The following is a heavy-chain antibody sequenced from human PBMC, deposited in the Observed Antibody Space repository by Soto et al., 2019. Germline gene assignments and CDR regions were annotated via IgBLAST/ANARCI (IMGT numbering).Heavy chain of an antibody. J-gene: IGHJ3*02. V-gene: IGHV4-59*01. D-gene: IGHD3-22*01. CDR3: ARDRHYYDSSGYHDAFDI. Sequence: QVQLQESGPGLVKPSETLSLTCTVSGGSISSYYWSWIRQPPGKGLEWIGYIYYSGSTNYNPSLKSRVTISVDTSKNQFSLKLSSVTAADTAVYYCARDRHYYDSSGYHDAFDIWGQGTMVTLSS. CDR2: IYYSGST. CDR1: GGSISSYY.